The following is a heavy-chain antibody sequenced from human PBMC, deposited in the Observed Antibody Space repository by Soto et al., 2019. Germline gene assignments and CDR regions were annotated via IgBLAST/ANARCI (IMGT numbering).Heavy chain of an antibody. V-gene: IGHV4-30-4*01. CDR3: ARDRDYSGNGWFDP. J-gene: IGHJ5*02. CDR2: IYYSRST. D-gene: IGHD4-4*01. Sequence: SETLSLTCTVSGGSISTADNYWSWIRQPPGKGLEWIGYIYYSRSTFYNPSLKSRVSISVDTSKNQFSLKVRSVTAADTAVYYCARDRDYSGNGWFDPWGQGTLVT. CDR1: GGSISTADNY.